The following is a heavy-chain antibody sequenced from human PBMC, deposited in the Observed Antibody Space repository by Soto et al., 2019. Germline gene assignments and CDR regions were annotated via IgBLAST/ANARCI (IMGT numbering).Heavy chain of an antibody. Sequence: KPSETLSLTCTVSGGSISSGGYYWSWIRQHPGKGLEWIGYIYYSGSTYYNPSLKSRVTVSVDTSKNQFSLKLSSVTAADTAVYYCAREQYSYGYNYYYYYGMDVWGQGTTVTVSS. CDR3: AREQYSYGYNYYYYYGMDV. D-gene: IGHD5-18*01. J-gene: IGHJ6*02. V-gene: IGHV4-31*03. CDR1: GGSISSGGYY. CDR2: IYYSGST.